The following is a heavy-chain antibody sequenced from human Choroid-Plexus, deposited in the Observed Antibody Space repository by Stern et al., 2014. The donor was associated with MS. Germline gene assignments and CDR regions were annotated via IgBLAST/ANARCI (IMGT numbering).Heavy chain of an antibody. CDR3: AKYRQYFTYFFDH. Sequence: VQLLESGGGVVQPGRPLRLSCVASGFTFGSCAMHWVRQAPGKGLEWVAGVSYDGSNKYYADSVKGRFTISRDNSQNTLYMQMSSLRPEDTAVYYCAKYRQYFTYFFDHWGQGSLVTVSS. V-gene: IGHV3-30*18. CDR2: VSYDGSNK. J-gene: IGHJ5*02. CDR1: GFTFGSCA. D-gene: IGHD2/OR15-2a*01.